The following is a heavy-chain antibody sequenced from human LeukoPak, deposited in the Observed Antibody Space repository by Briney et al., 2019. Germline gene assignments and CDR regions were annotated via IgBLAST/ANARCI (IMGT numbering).Heavy chain of an antibody. CDR3: ASVLRGVIRNYYYYYMDV. Sequence: SETLSLTCSVYGGSFSDKHWSWVRQTPGKGGEGIGEVYHSGSTNYTPSTKSRGTISVDTSKNQFSLKLSSVTAADTAVYYCASVLRGVIRNYYYYYMDVWGKGTTVIVSS. CDR2: VYHSGST. CDR1: GGSFSDKH. V-gene: IGHV4-34*01. D-gene: IGHD3-10*01. J-gene: IGHJ6*03.